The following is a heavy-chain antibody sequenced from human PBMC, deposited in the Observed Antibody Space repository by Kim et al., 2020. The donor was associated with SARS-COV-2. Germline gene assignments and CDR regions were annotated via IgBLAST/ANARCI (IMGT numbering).Heavy chain of an antibody. J-gene: IGHJ6*03. V-gene: IGHV3-23*01. Sequence: GGSLRLSCAASGFTFNTYAMSWVRQAPGKGLEWVSAISGTGSRTYYADSVKGRFTISRDNSKNTLFLQMNNLRAGDTAVYYCAKTSSSFFDYYYYYMDVWGKGTTVTVSS. CDR2: ISGTGSRT. D-gene: IGHD6-6*01. CDR3: AKTSSSFFDYYYYYMDV. CDR1: GFTFNTYA.